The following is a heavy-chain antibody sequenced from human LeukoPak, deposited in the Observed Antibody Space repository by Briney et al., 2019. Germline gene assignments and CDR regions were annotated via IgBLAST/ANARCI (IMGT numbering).Heavy chain of an antibody. V-gene: IGHV3-66*01. CDR1: GFTVSSNY. Sequence: PGGSLRLSCAASGFTVSSNYMSWVRQAPGKGLEWVSVIYSDGSTYYADSVKGRFTISRDNSKNTLYLQMNSLRAEDTAVYYCARAETAMVFYFDYWGQGTLVTVSS. J-gene: IGHJ4*02. D-gene: IGHD5-18*01. CDR2: IYSDGST. CDR3: ARAETAMVFYFDY.